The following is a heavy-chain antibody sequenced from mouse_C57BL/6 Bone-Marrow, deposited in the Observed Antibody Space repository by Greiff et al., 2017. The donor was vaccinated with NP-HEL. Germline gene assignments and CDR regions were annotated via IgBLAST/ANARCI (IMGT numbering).Heavy chain of an antibody. J-gene: IGHJ4*01. V-gene: IGHV1-55*01. CDR1: GYTFTSYW. CDR2: IYPGSGST. CDR3: ARNHRYAMDY. D-gene: IGHD2-14*01. Sequence: VQLQQSGAELVKPGASVKMSCKASGYTFTSYWITWVKQRPGQGLEWIGDIYPGSGSTNYNEKFKSKATLTVDTSSSTAYLQLSSLTSEDSAVYYCARNHRYAMDYWGQGTSVTVSS.